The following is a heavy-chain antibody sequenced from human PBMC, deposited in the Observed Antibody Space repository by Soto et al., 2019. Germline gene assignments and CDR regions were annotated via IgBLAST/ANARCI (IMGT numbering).Heavy chain of an antibody. CDR2: ISSSSNYI. V-gene: IGHV3-21*01. CDR3: ARDRWEHHLDY. Sequence: SLSVSCGAAGVPFSSYAVNWVRQAPGKGLEWVSSISSSSNYIYYADSGKGRFTISRDNANNALYLEMDGLRAEDTAMYYCARDRWEHHLDYWGPGTLVTVSS. D-gene: IGHD1-26*01. J-gene: IGHJ4*02. CDR1: GVPFSSYA.